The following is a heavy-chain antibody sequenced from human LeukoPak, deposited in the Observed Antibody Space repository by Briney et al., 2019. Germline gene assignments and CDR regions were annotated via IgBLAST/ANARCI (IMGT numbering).Heavy chain of an antibody. CDR2: ISSSSSYI. D-gene: IGHD6-19*01. J-gene: IGHJ4*02. CDR1: GFTFSSYS. CDR3: ARAENIAVAGTNSY. Sequence: GGSLRLSCAASGFTFSSYSMNGVRQAPGKGLEWVSSISSSSSYIYYADSVKGRFTISRDNAKNSLYLQMNSLRAEDTAVYYCARAENIAVAGTNSYWGQGTLVTVSS. V-gene: IGHV3-21*01.